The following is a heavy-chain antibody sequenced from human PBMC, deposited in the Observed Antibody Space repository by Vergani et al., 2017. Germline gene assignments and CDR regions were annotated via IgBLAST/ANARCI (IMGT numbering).Heavy chain of an antibody. Sequence: EVQLLEPGGGLVQPGGFLRPSCAAFGFTFSSYAMNWVRQAPGKGLEWVSAISGSGGSTYYADSVKGRFTISRDNSKNTLYLQMNSLRAEDTAVYYCARHSSSSLYYYYYYMDVWGKGTTVTVSS. J-gene: IGHJ6*03. CDR2: ISGSGGST. CDR3: ARHSSSSLYYYYYYMDV. V-gene: IGHV3-23*01. D-gene: IGHD6-6*01. CDR1: GFTFSSYA.